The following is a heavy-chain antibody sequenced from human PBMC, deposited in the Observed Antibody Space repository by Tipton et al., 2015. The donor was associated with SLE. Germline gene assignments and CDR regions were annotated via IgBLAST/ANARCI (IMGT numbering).Heavy chain of an antibody. V-gene: IGHV3-30*04. J-gene: IGHJ4*02. CDR1: GFTFSSYA. Sequence: RSLRLSCAASGFTFSSYAMHWVRQAPGKGLEWVAVISYDGSNKYYADSVKGRFTISRDNSKNTLYLQMNSLRAEDTAVYYCARDEILGQQLVTGFDYWGQGTLVTVSS. CDR2: ISYDGSNK. CDR3: ARDEILGQQLVTGFDY. D-gene: IGHD6-13*01.